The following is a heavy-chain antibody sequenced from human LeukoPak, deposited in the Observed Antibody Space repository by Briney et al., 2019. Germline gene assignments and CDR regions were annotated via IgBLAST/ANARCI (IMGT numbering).Heavy chain of an antibody. J-gene: IGHJ4*02. CDR1: GYPFTGYY. V-gene: IGHV1-2*02. D-gene: IGHD3-16*02. CDR3: ARGDNVWGSYRHSFEY. Sequence: GASVKVSCKASGYPFTGYYMHWVRQAPGQGLEWMGWINPNTGDTNYAQKFQGRVTMTRDTSISTAYMELSGLRSDDTAVYYCARGDNVWGSYRHSFEYWGQGTLVTVSS. CDR2: INPNTGDT.